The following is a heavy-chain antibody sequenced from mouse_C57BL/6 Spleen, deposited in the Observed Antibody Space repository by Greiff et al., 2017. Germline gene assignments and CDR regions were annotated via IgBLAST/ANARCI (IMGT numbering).Heavy chain of an antibody. CDR1: GFTFSDYG. J-gene: IGHJ4*01. CDR3: ARRRWSYYAMDY. D-gene: IGHD2-3*01. V-gene: IGHV5-17*01. CDR2: ISSGSSTI. Sequence: EVLLVESGGGLVKLGGSLKLSCAASGFTFSDYGMHWVRQAPEKGLEWVAYISSGSSTIYYADTVKGRFTISRDNAKSTLFLQMTSLGSEDTDMYYCARRRWSYYAMDYWGQGTSVTVSS.